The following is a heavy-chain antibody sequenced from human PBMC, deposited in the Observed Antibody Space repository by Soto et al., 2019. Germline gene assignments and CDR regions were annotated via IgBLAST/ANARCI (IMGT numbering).Heavy chain of an antibody. CDR3: ARDTQWLVGEDGDY. J-gene: IGHJ4*02. CDR2: ISSSSSYI. D-gene: IGHD6-19*01. Sequence: EVQLVESGGGLVKPGGSLRLSCAASGFTFSSYSMNWVRQAPGKGLEWVSSISSSSSYIYYADSVKGRFTISRDNAKNSLYLQMKSLRAEDTAVYYCARDTQWLVGEDGDYWGQGTLVTVSS. CDR1: GFTFSSYS. V-gene: IGHV3-21*01.